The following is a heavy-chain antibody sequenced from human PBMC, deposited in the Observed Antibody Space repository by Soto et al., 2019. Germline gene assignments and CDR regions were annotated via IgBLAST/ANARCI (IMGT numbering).Heavy chain of an antibody. D-gene: IGHD2-21*02. V-gene: IGHV4-39*01. CDR3: ARHPSDFWFDP. J-gene: IGHJ5*02. CDR2: IYYSGST. CDR1: CGSISSSSYF. Sequence: SETLSVTCSVSCGSISSSSYFWGWIRQPPGKGLEWIGSIYYSGSTYYNPSLKSRVTVSVDTSKNQFSLKLSSVTAADTAVYYCARHPSDFWFDPWGQGTLVTVS.